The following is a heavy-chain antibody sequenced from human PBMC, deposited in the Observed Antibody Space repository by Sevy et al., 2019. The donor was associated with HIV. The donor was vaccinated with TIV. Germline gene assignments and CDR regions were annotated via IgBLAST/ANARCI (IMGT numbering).Heavy chain of an antibody. Sequence: ASVKVSCKASGYTFTGYYMHWVRQAPGQGLEWMGWINPNSGGTNYAQKFQGRVTMTRDMSISTAYMELSRLRSDDTAVYYCAREGVYCSGGSCKPGGWFDPWGQGTLVTVSS. D-gene: IGHD2-15*01. CDR1: GYTFTGYY. J-gene: IGHJ5*02. CDR2: INPNSGGT. CDR3: AREGVYCSGGSCKPGGWFDP. V-gene: IGHV1-2*02.